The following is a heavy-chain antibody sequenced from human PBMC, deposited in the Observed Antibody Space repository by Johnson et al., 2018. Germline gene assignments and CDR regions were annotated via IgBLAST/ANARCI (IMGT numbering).Heavy chain of an antibody. D-gene: IGHD1-26*01. J-gene: IGHJ2*01. CDR3: AKNPSGGSYPYWYFDL. CDR1: GFTFSSYA. V-gene: IGHV3-23*04. CDR2: ISGSGGST. Sequence: VQLVESGGGLVQPGGSLRLSCAASGFTFSSYAMSWVRQAPGKGLEWVSAISGSGGSTYYADSVKGRFTIARDNSKNTLYLQMNSLKAEDTAVYYCAKNPSGGSYPYWYFDLWGRGTLVTVSS.